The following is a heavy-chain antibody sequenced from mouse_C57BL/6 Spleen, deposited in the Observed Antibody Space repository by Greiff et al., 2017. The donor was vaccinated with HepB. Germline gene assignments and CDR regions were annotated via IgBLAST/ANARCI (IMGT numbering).Heavy chain of an antibody. Sequence: VQLQQSGAELVKPGASVKISCKASGYAFSSYWMNWVKQRPGKGLEWIGQIYPGDGDTNYNGKFKGKATLTADKSSSTAYMQLSSLTSEDSAVYFCARKPYDGYFGYWGQGTTLTVSS. CDR2: IYPGDGDT. CDR3: ARKPYDGYFGY. D-gene: IGHD2-3*01. J-gene: IGHJ2*01. V-gene: IGHV1-80*01. CDR1: GYAFSSYW.